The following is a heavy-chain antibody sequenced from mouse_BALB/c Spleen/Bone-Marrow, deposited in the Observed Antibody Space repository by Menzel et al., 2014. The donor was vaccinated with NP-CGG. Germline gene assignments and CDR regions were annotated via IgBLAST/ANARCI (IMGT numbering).Heavy chain of an antibody. V-gene: IGHV14-3*02. D-gene: IGHD2-4*01. J-gene: IGHJ4*01. CDR1: GFNIKDTY. Sequence: SGAALVPPLASFTLSCTASGFNIKDTYMHWVKQRPEQGLEWIGRIDPANGNTKYDPKFQGKATITADTSSNTAYLQLSSLTSEDTAVYYCAGFGITKEEGYYYAMDYWGQGTSVTVSS. CDR2: IDPANGNT. CDR3: AGFGITKEEGYYYAMDY.